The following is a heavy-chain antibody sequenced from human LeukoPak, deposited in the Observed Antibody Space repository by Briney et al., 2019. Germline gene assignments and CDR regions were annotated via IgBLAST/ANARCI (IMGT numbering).Heavy chain of an antibody. CDR1: RFIFSSTG. V-gene: IGHV3-33*01. CDR2: IWYDGSDK. Sequence: GGSLRLSCAASRFIFSSTGMHWVRRAPGKGLEWVAFIWYDGSDKYYVDSVKGRFNISRDNSKNTLYLQMSSLRPDDTAVYYCVRDSSVGAAYFDFWGQGALVTVTS. CDR3: VRDSSVGAAYFDF. J-gene: IGHJ4*02. D-gene: IGHD2-15*01.